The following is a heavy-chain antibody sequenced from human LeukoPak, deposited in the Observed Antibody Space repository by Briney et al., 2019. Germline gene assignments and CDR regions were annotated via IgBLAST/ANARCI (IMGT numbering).Heavy chain of an antibody. J-gene: IGHJ6*03. V-gene: IGHV4-39*01. CDR1: GGSISSSSYY. CDR2: IYYSGNT. D-gene: IGHD5-18*01. Sequence: PSETLSLTCTVSGGSISSSSYYWGWLRQPPGKGLEWIGSIYYSGNTYYNPSLRSRVTISVDTSKNQFSLKLSSVTAADTAVYYCASQGGYSYGYYYYMDVWGKGTTVTVSS. CDR3: ASQGGYSYGYYYYMDV.